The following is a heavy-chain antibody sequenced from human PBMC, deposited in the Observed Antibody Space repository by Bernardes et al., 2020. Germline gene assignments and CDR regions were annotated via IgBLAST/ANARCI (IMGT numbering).Heavy chain of an antibody. Sequence: ASVKVSCKASGYTFTGYYIHWVRQAPGQGLEWMGRINPNSGSTKYAQKFQGRVTMTRDTSISTAYMEVSRLRSDDTAVYYCARLTGDSDYWGQGTLVTVSS. CDR1: GYTFTGYY. J-gene: IGHJ4*02. V-gene: IGHV1-2*06. CDR3: ARLTGDSDY. CDR2: INPNSGST. D-gene: IGHD7-27*01.